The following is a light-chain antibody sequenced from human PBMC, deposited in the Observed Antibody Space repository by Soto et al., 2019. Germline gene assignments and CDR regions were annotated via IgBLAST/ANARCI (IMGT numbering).Light chain of an antibody. CDR2: EVT. CDR1: SSDIGSYDL. J-gene: IGLJ2*01. CDR3: FSFGGSGTI. Sequence: QSALTQPASVSGSPGQSITISCNGTSSDIGSYDLLSWYQQHPGKAPKLMIYEVTKRPSGVSNRFSGSKSGNTASLTISGLQAEGEADYYCFSFGGSGTIFGGGTKLTVL. V-gene: IGLV2-23*02.